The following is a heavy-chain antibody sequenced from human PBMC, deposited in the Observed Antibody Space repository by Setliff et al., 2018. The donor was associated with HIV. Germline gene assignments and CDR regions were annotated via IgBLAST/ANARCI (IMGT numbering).Heavy chain of an antibody. J-gene: IGHJ6*02. D-gene: IGHD3-3*01. CDR3: ARVGSYYNFWSGSPYYYGMDV. CDR2: MTPNNGNT. Sequence: ASVKVSCKASGYTFTNYDINWVRQATGQGLEWMGRMTPNNGNTAYTQKFQGRVTMTSSTSINTAYMELSSLRSEDTDVYYCARVGSYYNFWSGSPYYYGMDVWGQGTTVTVSS. V-gene: IGHV1-8*01. CDR1: GYTFTNYD.